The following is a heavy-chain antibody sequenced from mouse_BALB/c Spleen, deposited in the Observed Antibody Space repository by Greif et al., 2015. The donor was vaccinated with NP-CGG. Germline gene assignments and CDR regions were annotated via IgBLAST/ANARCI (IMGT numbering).Heavy chain of an antibody. J-gene: IGHJ2*01. Sequence: VQLQQSGAELVKPGAPVKLSCKASGYTFTSYWMNWVKQRPGRGLEWIGRIDPSDSETHYNQKFKDKATLTVDKSSSTAYIQLISLTSEDSAVYYCASGGNYDYFDYWGQGTTLTVSS. CDR3: ASGGNYDYFDY. CDR2: IDPSDSET. D-gene: IGHD2-1*01. V-gene: IGHV1-69*02. CDR1: GYTFTSYW.